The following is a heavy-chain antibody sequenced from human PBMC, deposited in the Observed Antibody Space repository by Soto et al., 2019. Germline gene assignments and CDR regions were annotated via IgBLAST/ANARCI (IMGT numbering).Heavy chain of an antibody. Sequence: ASETLSLTCTVSGGSISRYYWSWIRQPPGKGLEWIGYIYSSGSTNYNPSFTSRVTMSADTSKNQFSLKLSSVTAADTAVYYCARVAVGFWYFDIWGRGTLVTVSS. CDR3: ARVAVGFWYFDI. D-gene: IGHD6-19*01. CDR2: IYSSGST. CDR1: GGSISRYY. J-gene: IGHJ2*01. V-gene: IGHV4-59*01.